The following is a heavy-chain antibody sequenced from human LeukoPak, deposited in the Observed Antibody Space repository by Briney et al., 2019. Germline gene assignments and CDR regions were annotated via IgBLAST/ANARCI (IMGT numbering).Heavy chain of an antibody. V-gene: IGHV1-2*02. D-gene: IGHD6-13*01. Sequence: ASVKVSCKASGYTFTGYYMHWVRQAPGQGLEWMGWINPNSGGTNYAQKFQGRVTMTRDTSISTAYMELSRLRSDDTAVYCCARVKGVAANFDYWGQGTLVTVSS. J-gene: IGHJ4*02. CDR2: INPNSGGT. CDR3: ARVKGVAANFDY. CDR1: GYTFTGYY.